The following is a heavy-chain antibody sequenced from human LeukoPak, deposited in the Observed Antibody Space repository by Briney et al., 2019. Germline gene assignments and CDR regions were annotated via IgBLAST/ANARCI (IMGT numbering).Heavy chain of an antibody. CDR1: GYTFTGYY. D-gene: IGHD3-10*01. Sequence: ASVKVSCTASGYTFTGYYMHWVRQTPGHQLSCMGWINPNSGGTNYAQKFQGRVTMTRDTSTSTAYMELSRLRSDDTAVYYCAGKRVWFGDPHDAFDIWGQGTMVTVSS. CDR2: INPNSGGT. V-gene: IGHV1-2*02. CDR3: AGKRVWFGDPHDAFDI. J-gene: IGHJ3*02.